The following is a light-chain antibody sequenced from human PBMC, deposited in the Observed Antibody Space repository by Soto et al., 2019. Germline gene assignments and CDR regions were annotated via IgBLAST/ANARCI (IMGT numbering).Light chain of an antibody. Sequence: EILMTQYPATLSVSPGERATLSCGASQSVSSRLAWYQQKPGHAPRLLIYGASTSATGIPARFSGSGSGTEFTLTISSLKSEDFAVYYCQQYNNWPRGTFGHGTKVDIK. V-gene: IGKV3-15*01. J-gene: IGKJ1*01. CDR2: GAS. CDR3: QQYNNWPRGT. CDR1: QSVSSR.